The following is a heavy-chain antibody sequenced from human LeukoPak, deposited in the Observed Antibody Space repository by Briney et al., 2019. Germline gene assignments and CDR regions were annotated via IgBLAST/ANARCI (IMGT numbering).Heavy chain of an antibody. V-gene: IGHV3-74*01. Sequence: GGSLRLSCAASGFTFSSYWMHWVRQAPGKGLVWVSRVNSDGSSTGYADSVKGRFTISRDNAKNTLYLQLNSLRAEDTALYYCASETSGSSDYWGQGTLVTVSS. CDR2: VNSDGSST. CDR3: ASETSGSSDY. J-gene: IGHJ4*02. D-gene: IGHD3-22*01. CDR1: GFTFSSYW.